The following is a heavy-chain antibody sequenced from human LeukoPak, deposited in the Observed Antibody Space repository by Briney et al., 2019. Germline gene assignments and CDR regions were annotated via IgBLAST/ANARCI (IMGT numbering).Heavy chain of an antibody. CDR3: ARGPAAGTGPEYFQH. Sequence: GASVKVSCKASGYTFTSYGISWVRQAPGQGLEWMGWISAYNGNTNYAQKLQGRVTMTTDTSTSTAYMELRSLRSEDTAVYYCARGPAAGTGPEYFQHWGQGTLVTVSS. CDR1: GYTFTSYG. V-gene: IGHV1-18*01. J-gene: IGHJ1*01. CDR2: ISAYNGNT. D-gene: IGHD6-13*01.